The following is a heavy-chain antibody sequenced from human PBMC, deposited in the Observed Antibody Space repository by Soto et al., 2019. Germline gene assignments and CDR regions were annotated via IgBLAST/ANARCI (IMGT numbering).Heavy chain of an antibody. J-gene: IGHJ6*04. V-gene: IGHV4-39*01. D-gene: IGHD5-12*01. CDR3: ARATRGVATMDV. CDR1: GGSISSSSYY. CDR2: IYYSGST. Sequence: SETLSLTCTVSGGSISSSSYYWGWIRQPPGKGLEWIGSIYYSGSTYYNPSLKSRVTISVDTSKNQFSLKLSSVTAADTAVYYCARATRGVATMDVWGKGTTVTVSS.